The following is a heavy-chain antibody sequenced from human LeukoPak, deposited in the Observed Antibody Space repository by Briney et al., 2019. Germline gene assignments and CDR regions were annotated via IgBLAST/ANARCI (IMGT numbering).Heavy chain of an antibody. D-gene: IGHD5-18*01. CDR3: ARVSTEVDTAMAVFDY. J-gene: IGHJ4*02. Sequence: SVKVSCKASGGTFASYAISLVRQAPGQGLEWMGRIIPIFGTVNYAQKFQGRVTMTTDESTSAAYMELSSLRSEDTAVYYCARVSTEVDTAMAVFDYWGQGTLVTVSS. CDR2: IIPIFGTV. V-gene: IGHV1-69*05. CDR1: GGTFASYA.